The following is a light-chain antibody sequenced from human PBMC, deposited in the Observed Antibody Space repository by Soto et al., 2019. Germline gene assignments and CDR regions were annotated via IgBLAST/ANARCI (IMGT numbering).Light chain of an antibody. J-gene: IGKJ1*01. Sequence: EIALTQSPDTLSVFSGERAALSCRANQSISSNLAWYQQKPGQAPRLLIYGASNRATGIPDRFSGSGSGTDFTLTISRLEPEDFAVYYCQQYGSSGTFGQGTKVDIK. CDR1: QSISSN. CDR2: GAS. V-gene: IGKV3-20*01. CDR3: QQYGSSGT.